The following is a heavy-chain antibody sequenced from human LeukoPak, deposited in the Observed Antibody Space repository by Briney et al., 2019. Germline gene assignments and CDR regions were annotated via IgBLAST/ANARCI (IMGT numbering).Heavy chain of an antibody. CDR1: GGSISSVGYY. CDR3: AAYMVRRVSNWFGP. CDR2: IYYSGST. V-gene: IGHV4-31*03. D-gene: IGHD3-10*01. Sequence: PSETLSLTRTVSGGSISSVGYYWSWIRQHRGKGLEWIGYIYYSGSTYYNPSLKSRVTISVETSKNHFSLRLSSVTAADTAVCHCAAYMVRRVSNWFGPWGQGPVVPVSS. J-gene: IGHJ5*02.